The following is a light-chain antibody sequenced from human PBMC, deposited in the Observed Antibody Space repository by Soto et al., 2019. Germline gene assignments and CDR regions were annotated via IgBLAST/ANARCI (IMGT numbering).Light chain of an antibody. Sequence: EIVLTQSPATLSLSPGERATISCRASQSVSSYLVWYQQKPGQAPRLLIYDASKRATGIPARFSGSGSGTDFTLTISSLEPEDFALYYCQQRSNSYTFGQGTKLEIK. CDR2: DAS. J-gene: IGKJ2*01. CDR1: QSVSSY. V-gene: IGKV3-11*01. CDR3: QQRSNSYT.